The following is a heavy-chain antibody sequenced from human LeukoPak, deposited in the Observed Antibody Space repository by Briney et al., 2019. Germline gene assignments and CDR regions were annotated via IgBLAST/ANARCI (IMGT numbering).Heavy chain of an antibody. CDR2: ISGSSIYT. V-gene: IGHV3-23*01. Sequence: GGSLRLSCAASGFTFSSYGMIWVRQAPGKGLEWVSAISGSSIYTFYADSVKGRFTISRDNSRNTLYLQISSLRAEDTAVYYCAKAPCDIYYYYMFVWGKGTTVTVSS. CDR1: GFTFSSYG. CDR3: AKAPCDIYYYYMFV. J-gene: IGHJ6*03.